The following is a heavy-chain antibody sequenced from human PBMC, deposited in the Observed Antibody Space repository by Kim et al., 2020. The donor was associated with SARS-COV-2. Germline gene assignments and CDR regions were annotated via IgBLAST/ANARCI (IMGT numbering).Heavy chain of an antibody. D-gene: IGHD2-2*01. V-gene: IGHV4-34*01. Sequence: SETLSLTCAVYGGSFSGYYWSWIRQPPGKGLEWIGEINHSGSTNYNPSLKSRVTISVDTSKNQFSLKLSSVTAADTAVYYCARGPISHYCSSTSCYRVGGKYGMDVWGQGTTVTVSS. J-gene: IGHJ6*02. CDR2: INHSGST. CDR1: GGSFSGYY. CDR3: ARGPISHYCSSTSCYRVGGKYGMDV.